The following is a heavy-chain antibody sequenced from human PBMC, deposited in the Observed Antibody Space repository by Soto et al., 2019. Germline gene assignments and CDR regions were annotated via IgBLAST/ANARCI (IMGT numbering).Heavy chain of an antibody. D-gene: IGHD3-10*01. CDR2: ILYSGTT. CDR3: ARDGGPLYYGMDF. V-gene: IGHV4-30-4*01. CDR1: GDSIKRDDYY. J-gene: IGHJ6*02. Sequence: QVQLQESGPGLVKPSQTLSLTCTVSGDSIKRDDYYWSWIRQPPGKGLEWIGYILYSGTTYYNPSLKGRLIISLDTSKNQFSLNLTSVTAADTAVYYCARDGGPLYYGMDFWGQGTTVTVSS.